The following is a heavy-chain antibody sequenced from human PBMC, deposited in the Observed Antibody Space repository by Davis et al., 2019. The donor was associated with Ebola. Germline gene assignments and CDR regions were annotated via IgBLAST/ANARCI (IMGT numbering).Heavy chain of an antibody. CDR2: INPSGGST. CDR3: ARVPWATLAGWFDP. D-gene: IGHD1-26*01. CDR1: GYTFTSYY. V-gene: IGHV1-46*01. J-gene: IGHJ5*02. Sequence: AASVKVSCKASGYTFTSYYMHWVRQAPGQGLEWMGIINPSGGSTSYAQKFQGRVTITADESTSTAYMELSSLRSEDTAVYYCARVPWATLAGWFDPWGQGTLVTVSS.